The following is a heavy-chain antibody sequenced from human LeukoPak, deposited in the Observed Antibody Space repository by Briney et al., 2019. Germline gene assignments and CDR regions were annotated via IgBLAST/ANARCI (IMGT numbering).Heavy chain of an antibody. D-gene: IGHD6-13*01. CDR3: AKEAGKAAAGDFDY. CDR2: ISGSGGST. V-gene: IGHV3-23*01. CDR1: GCTFSSYA. J-gene: IGHJ4*02. Sequence: GVSLRLSCAASGCTFSSYAMSLVRQAPRKGLELVSAISGSGGSTYYADSVKGRFTISRDNSKSTLYLKMNSLRAEDTAVYYCAKEAGKAAAGDFDYWGQGTLVTVSS.